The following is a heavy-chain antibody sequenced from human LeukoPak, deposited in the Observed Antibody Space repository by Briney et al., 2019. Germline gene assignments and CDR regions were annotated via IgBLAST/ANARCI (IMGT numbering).Heavy chain of an antibody. CDR2: IRSKANSHAT. CDR3: TRTVRDNDY. CDR1: GFTFSGSA. Sequence: GGSLKLSCAASGFTFSGSAMHWVRQASGKGLEWVGRIRSKANSHATAYAASVKGRFTISRDDSKNTAYLQMNSLKTEDTAVYYCTRTVRDNDYWGQGTLVTVSS. J-gene: IGHJ4*02. V-gene: IGHV3-73*01. D-gene: IGHD3-9*01.